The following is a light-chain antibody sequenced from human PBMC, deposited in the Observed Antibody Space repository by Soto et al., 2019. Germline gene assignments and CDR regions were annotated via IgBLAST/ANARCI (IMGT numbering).Light chain of an antibody. CDR1: SSDIGTYNY. V-gene: IGLV2-14*01. CDR3: NSYTTSTTFV. J-gene: IGLJ1*01. CDR2: DVS. Sequence: SVLTQPASVSGSPGQSITISCTGTSSDIGTYNYVSWYQQHPGKAPKLVIYDVSNRPPGVSNRFSGSKSGSTASLTISGLQAEDEADYYCNSYTTSTTFVFGTGTKVTVL.